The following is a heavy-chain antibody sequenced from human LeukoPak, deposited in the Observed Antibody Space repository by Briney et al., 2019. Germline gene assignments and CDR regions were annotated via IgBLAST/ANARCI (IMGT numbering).Heavy chain of an antibody. CDR2: IIPILGIA. D-gene: IGHD2-15*01. V-gene: IGHV1-69*04. J-gene: IGHJ6*02. Sequence: SVKASCKASGGTFSSYAISWVRQAPGQGLEWMGRIIPILGIANYAQKFQGRVTVTADKSTSTAYMELSSLRSEDTAVYYCASCLVVVAAADYYYYYGMDVWGQGTTVTVSS. CDR1: GGTFSSYA. CDR3: ASCLVVVAAADYYYYYGMDV.